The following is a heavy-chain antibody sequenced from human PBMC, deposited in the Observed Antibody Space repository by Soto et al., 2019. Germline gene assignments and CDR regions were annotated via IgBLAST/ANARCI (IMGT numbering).Heavy chain of an antibody. J-gene: IGHJ6*02. V-gene: IGHV1-46*01. CDR3: ASVPGSPLYYGMNV. Sequence: ASVKVSCKASGYTFTSYYMHWVRQAPGQGLEWMGIINPSGGSTSYAQKFQGRVTMTRGTSTSTVYMELNSLRAEDTAVYYCASVPGSPLYYGMNVWGQGTTVTVS. CDR2: INPSGGST. D-gene: IGHD3-10*01. CDR1: GYTFTSYY.